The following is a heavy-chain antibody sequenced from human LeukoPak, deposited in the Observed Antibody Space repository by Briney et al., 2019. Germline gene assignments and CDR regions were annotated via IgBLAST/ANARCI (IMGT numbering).Heavy chain of an antibody. CDR2: ISYDGSNK. CDR1: GFTFSHYG. D-gene: IGHD2-15*01. V-gene: IGHV3-30*19. CDR3: ARQTGEAATDY. Sequence: QPGGSLRLSCAASGFTFSHYGMHWVRQAPGKGLEWVAVISYDGSNKYYADSVKGRFTISRDNSKNTLYLQMNSLRAEDTAVYYCARQTGEAATDYWGQGTLVTVSS. J-gene: IGHJ4*02.